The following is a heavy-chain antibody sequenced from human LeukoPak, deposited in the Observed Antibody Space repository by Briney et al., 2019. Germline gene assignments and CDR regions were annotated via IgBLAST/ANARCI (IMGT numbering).Heavy chain of an antibody. D-gene: IGHD5-18*01. CDR3: TTLRPYIQPR. J-gene: IGHJ3*01. V-gene: IGHV3-53*01. CDR1: GFTVSSNS. CDR2: IYSDNT. Sequence: GGPLRLSCTVSGFTVSSNSMSWVRQAPGKGLEWVSFIYSDNTHYSDSVKGRFTISRDNSKNTLYLQMNSLRAEDTAVYYCTTLRPYIQPRWGQGTMVTVSS.